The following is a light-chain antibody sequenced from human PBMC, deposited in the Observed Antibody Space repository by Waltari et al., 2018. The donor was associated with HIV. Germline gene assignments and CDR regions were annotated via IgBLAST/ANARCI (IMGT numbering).Light chain of an antibody. CDR1: SLRSYY. CDR2: GKN. V-gene: IGLV3-19*01. J-gene: IGLJ2*01. Sequence: SSELTQDPAVSVVLGQTVRITCQGDSLRSYYASWYQQKPGQAPLLVIYGKNNRPSGIPDRFSGSSSGNTASLTITGAQAEDEADYYCNSRDSSGNPRFGGGTKLTVL. CDR3: NSRDSSGNPR.